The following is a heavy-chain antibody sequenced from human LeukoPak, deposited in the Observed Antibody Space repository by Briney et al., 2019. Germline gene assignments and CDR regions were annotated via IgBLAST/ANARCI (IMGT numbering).Heavy chain of an antibody. CDR1: GGSISSGGYY. V-gene: IGHV4-31*03. J-gene: IGHJ3*02. D-gene: IGHD3-22*01. CDR3: ARDPGYYDSSGYYPYDAFDI. CDR2: IYYSGST. Sequence: PSETLSLTCTVSGGSISSGGYYWSWIRQHPGKGLEWIGYIYYSGSTYYNPSLKSRVTISVDRSKNQFSLKLSSVTAADTAVYYCARDPGYYDSSGYYPYDAFDIWGQGTMVTVSS.